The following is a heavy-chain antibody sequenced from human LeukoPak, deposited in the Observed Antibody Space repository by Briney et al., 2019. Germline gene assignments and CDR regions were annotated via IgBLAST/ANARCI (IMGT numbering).Heavy chain of an antibody. CDR3: ASGGSERRELQPYFDY. D-gene: IGHD1-26*01. J-gene: IGHJ4*02. Sequence: SVKLSCKASGGTFSSYAISWVRHAPGPGHEWMGGIIPIFGTAHYAQTCQGRDTITTDHSPSTAYTEQPNLRSDDTAVYYCASGGSERRELQPYFDYWGQDTLVPLSS. CDR1: GGTFSSYA. CDR2: IIPIFGTA. V-gene: IGHV1-69*05.